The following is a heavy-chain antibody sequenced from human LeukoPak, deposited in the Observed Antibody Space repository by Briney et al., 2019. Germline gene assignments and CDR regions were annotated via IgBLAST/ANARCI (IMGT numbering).Heavy chain of an antibody. CDR3: ARDFGYSYGYVGYMDV. V-gene: IGHV4-39*07. CDR1: GGSISSSSYY. Sequence: SETLSLTCTVSGGSISSSSYYWGWIRQPPGKGLEWIGSIYYSGSTNYNPSLKSRVTMSVDTSKNQFSLKLSSVTAADTAVYYCARDFGYSYGYVGYMDVWGKGTTVTISS. J-gene: IGHJ6*03. CDR2: IYYSGST. D-gene: IGHD5-18*01.